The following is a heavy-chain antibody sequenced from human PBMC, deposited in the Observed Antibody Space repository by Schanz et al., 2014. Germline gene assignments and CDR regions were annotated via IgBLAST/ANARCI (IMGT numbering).Heavy chain of an antibody. D-gene: IGHD4-17*01. Sequence: QVQLVQSGAEVKKPGASVKVSCKASGYTFTSYYMHWVRQAPGQGPEWVGWIHTGSGNTKYSQKFEGRVTITRDTSASIVYMELSSLRSEDTAVYYCARAPVTVGPYHYYMDVWGKGTTVTVSS. CDR2: IHTGSGNT. CDR3: ARAPVTVGPYHYYMDV. J-gene: IGHJ6*03. CDR1: GYTFTSYY. V-gene: IGHV1-46*01.